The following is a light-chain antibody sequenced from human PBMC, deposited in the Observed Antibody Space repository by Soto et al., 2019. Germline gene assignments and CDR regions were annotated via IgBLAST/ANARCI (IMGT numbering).Light chain of an antibody. CDR1: QTISSW. Sequence: DIQMTQSPSTLSGSVGDRVTITCRASQTISSWLAWYQQKPGKAPKLLIYKASTLKSGVPPRFSGSGSGTEFTLTISSLQPDDFATYYCQQYNSYPLTFGQGTKVDIK. CDR3: QQYNSYPLT. J-gene: IGKJ4*01. CDR2: KAS. V-gene: IGKV1-5*03.